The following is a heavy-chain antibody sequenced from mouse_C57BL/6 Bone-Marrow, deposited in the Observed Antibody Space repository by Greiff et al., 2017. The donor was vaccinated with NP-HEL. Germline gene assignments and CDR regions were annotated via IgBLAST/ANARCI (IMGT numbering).Heavy chain of an antibody. D-gene: IGHD1-1*01. V-gene: IGHV6-3*01. CDR2: IRFKSDNYAT. Sequence: EVKLMESGGGLVQPGGSMKLSCVASGFTFSNYWMNWVRQSPEKGLEWVAQIRFKSDNYATPYAESVKGRFTISRDDSKSSVYLQMNNLRAEDTGIYYCTPYYYGSSYAMDYWGQGTSVTVSS. CDR3: TPYYYGSSYAMDY. J-gene: IGHJ4*01. CDR1: GFTFSNYW.